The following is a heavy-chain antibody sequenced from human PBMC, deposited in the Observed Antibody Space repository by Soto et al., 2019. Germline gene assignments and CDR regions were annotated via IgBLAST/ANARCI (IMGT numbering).Heavy chain of an antibody. J-gene: IGHJ3*02. CDR1: GFSLGASGVA. V-gene: IGHV2-5*02. D-gene: IGHD6-19*01. CDR2: IFWDDDK. CDR3: TPRQNEYGRGGRAFEI. Sequence: QITLKESGPTLVQPTQTLTLTCSFSGFSLGASGVALSWIRQPPGKALAWLALIFWDDDKRFSPSLKTRLTVTNDTSRSQVVLTLTNIDPMDTATYYGTPRQNEYGRGGRAFEIWGQGTMVTVAS.